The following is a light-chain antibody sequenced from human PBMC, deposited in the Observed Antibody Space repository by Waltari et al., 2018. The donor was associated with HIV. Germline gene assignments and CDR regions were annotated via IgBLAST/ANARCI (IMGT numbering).Light chain of an antibody. Sequence: EIVMIQSPATLSVSPGERATLSCRASQSVSSNLAWYQHSPGQSPRLLIYGASTRATGIPGRFSGSGSGTEFTLTISSLQSEDFAVYYCQQYDKWPRGTFGQGTRVEIK. CDR3: QQYDKWPRGT. CDR1: QSVSSN. CDR2: GAS. J-gene: IGKJ5*01. V-gene: IGKV3-15*01.